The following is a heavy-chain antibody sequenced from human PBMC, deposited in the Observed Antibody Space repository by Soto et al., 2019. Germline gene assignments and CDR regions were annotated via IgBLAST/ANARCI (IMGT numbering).Heavy chain of an antibody. Sequence: QVQLQQWGAGLLKPSETLSLTCAVYGGSFSGYYWSWIRQPPGKGLEWIGEINHSGSTNYNPSRKSRVTISVDTSKNQFSLKLSSVTAADTAVYYCARAGYSSPRGMDVWGQGTTVTVSS. D-gene: IGHD6-13*01. CDR2: INHSGST. CDR3: ARAGYSSPRGMDV. J-gene: IGHJ6*02. V-gene: IGHV4-34*01. CDR1: GGSFSGYY.